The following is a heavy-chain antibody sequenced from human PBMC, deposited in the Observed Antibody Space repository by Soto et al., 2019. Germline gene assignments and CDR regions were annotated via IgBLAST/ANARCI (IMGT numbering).Heavy chain of an antibody. J-gene: IGHJ4*02. CDR1: GGYISSGGYS. CDR2: IYHSGST. Sequence: QLQLQESGSGLVKPSQTLSLTCAVSGGYISSGGYSWRWIRQQPGKGLEWIGYIYHSGSTYYNPSRKTRVTISVARSKNQFPLKLSSVTAADTAGYYCASSTVGVRYDYWGQGTLVTVSS. D-gene: IGHD4-17*01. V-gene: IGHV4-30-2*01. CDR3: ASSTVGVRYDY.